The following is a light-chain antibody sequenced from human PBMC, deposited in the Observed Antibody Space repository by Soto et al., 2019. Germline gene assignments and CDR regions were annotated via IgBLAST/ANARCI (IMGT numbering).Light chain of an antibody. V-gene: IGKV3-20*01. Sequence: EIVLTQSPGTLSLSPGERATLSCRASQSVSGTYLAWYQHKLGQAPRLLIYGASSKASGIPDRFSGSGSGTDFTLTISRLEHEDFAVYYCQQYGSSPRSFGQGTKVEVK. CDR3: QQYGSSPRS. CDR2: GAS. J-gene: IGKJ1*01. CDR1: QSVSGTY.